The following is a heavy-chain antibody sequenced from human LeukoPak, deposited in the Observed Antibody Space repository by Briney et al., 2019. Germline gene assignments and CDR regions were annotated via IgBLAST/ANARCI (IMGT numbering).Heavy chain of an antibody. J-gene: IGHJ6*03. CDR1: GFTFSSYG. V-gene: IGHV3-30*18. CDR2: ISYDGSNK. CDR3: AKDPGSSSSQNYYYYYMDV. D-gene: IGHD6-6*01. Sequence: PGGSLRLSCAASGFTFSSYGMHWVRQAPGKGLEWVAVISYDGSNKYYADSVKGRFTISRDNSKNTLYLQMNSLRAEDTAVYYCAKDPGSSSSQNYYYYYMDVWGKGTTVTVSS.